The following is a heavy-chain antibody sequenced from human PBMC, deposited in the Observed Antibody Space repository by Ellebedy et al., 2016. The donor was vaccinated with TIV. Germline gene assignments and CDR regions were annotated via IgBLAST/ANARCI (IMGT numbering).Heavy chain of an antibody. CDR3: ARDQRIFYWFDP. Sequence: ASVKVSCKASGYTFTGYYMHWVRQAPGQGLEWMGWINPNSGGTNYEQKFQGRVTMTRDTSISTVYMELSRLRSDDTAVYYCARDQRIFYWFDPWGQGTLVTVSS. J-gene: IGHJ5*02. CDR1: GYTFTGYY. D-gene: IGHD2-15*01. V-gene: IGHV1-2*02. CDR2: INPNSGGT.